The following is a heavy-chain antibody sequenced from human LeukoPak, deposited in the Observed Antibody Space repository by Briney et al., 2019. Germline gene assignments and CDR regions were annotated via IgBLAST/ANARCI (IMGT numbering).Heavy chain of an antibody. CDR3: ARQYCTNGVCYFDY. CDR1: GYSISSGYY. D-gene: IGHD2-8*01. J-gene: IGHJ4*02. Sequence: SETLSLTCAVSGYSISSGYYWGWIRQPPGKGLEWIGSIYHSGSTYYKPSLKSRVTISVDTSKNQFSLKLSSVTAADTAVYYCARQYCTNGVCYFDYWGQGTLVTVSS. V-gene: IGHV4-38-2*01. CDR2: IYHSGST.